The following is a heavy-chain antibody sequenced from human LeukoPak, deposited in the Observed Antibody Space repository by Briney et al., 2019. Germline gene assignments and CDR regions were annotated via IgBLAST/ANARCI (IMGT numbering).Heavy chain of an antibody. Sequence: ASVKVSCKASGYTFTSYYMHRVRQAPGQGLEWMGIINPSGGSTSYAQKFQGRVAMTRDTSTSTVYMELSSLRSEDTAVYYCARVNEYQLLSTYWYFDLWGRGTLVTVSS. CDR3: ARVNEYQLLSTYWYFDL. D-gene: IGHD2-2*01. V-gene: IGHV1-46*03. CDR1: GYTFTSYY. J-gene: IGHJ2*01. CDR2: INPSGGST.